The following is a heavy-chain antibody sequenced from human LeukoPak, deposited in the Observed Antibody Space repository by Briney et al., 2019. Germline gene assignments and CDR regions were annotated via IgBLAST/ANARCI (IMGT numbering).Heavy chain of an antibody. CDR3: ARDIHYYGSGTPDYFDY. V-gene: IGHV3-48*03. D-gene: IGHD3-10*01. J-gene: IGHJ4*02. Sequence: GGSLRLSCAASGFTFSSYEMNWVRQAPGKGLEWVSYISSSGSTIYYADSVKGRFTISRDNAKNSLYLQMNSLRAEDTAVYYCARDIHYYGSGTPDYFDYWGQGTLVTVSS. CDR1: GFTFSSYE. CDR2: ISSSGSTI.